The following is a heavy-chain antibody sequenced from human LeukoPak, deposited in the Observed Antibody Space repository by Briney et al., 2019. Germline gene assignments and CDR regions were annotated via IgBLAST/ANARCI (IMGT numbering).Heavy chain of an antibody. CDR3: ARAGRQWLFPD. D-gene: IGHD6-19*01. V-gene: IGHV3-66*01. CDR2: IYSGGST. J-gene: IGHJ4*02. Sequence: GGSLRLSCAASGFTFSTSSMSWVRQAPGKGLEWVSVIYSGGSTYYADSVKGRFTISRDNSKNTLYLQMNSLRAEDTAVYYCARAGRQWLFPDWGQGTLVTVSS. CDR1: GFTFSTSS.